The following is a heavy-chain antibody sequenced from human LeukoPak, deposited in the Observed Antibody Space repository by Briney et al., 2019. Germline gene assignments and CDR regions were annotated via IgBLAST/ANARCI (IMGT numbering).Heavy chain of an antibody. CDR2: ISSSSSYI. V-gene: IGHV3-21*01. J-gene: IGHJ3*02. CDR1: AFTFSSYG. D-gene: IGHD1-26*01. CDR3: ARTARKINSGSYLPDAFDI. Sequence: GGSLRLSCAASAFTFSSYGMHWVRQAPGKGLEWVSSISSSSSYIFYADSMKGRFTISRDNAKNSLYLQMNSLRAEDTAVYYCARTARKINSGSYLPDAFDIWGQGTMVTVSS.